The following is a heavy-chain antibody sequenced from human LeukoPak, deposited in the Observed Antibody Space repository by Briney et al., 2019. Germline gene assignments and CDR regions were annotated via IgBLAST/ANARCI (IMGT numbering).Heavy chain of an antibody. CDR1: GGSISSSSYY. J-gene: IGHJ2*01. D-gene: IGHD2-8*01. Sequence: PSETLSLTCTVSGGSISSSSYYWGWIRQPPGKGLEWIGSLYYSGSTYYNPSLKSRVTISVDRSKNQFSLKLSSVTAADTAVYYCARQPGDIVLMVSPRRDWYFDLWGRGTLVTVSS. CDR3: ARQPGDIVLMVSPRRDWYFDL. V-gene: IGHV4-39*07. CDR2: LYYSGST.